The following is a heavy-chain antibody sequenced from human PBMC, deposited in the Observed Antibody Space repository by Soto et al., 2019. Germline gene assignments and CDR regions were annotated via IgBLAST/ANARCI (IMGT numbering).Heavy chain of an antibody. CDR1: GFTFSSYG. Sequence: GGSLRLSCAASGFTFSSYGMHWVRQAPGKGLEWVAVIYSGGSTYYADSVKGRFTISRDNSKNTLYLQMNSLRAEDTAVYYCARGGYYAYYYGMDVWGQGTTVTVSS. CDR3: ARGGYYAYYYGMDV. CDR2: IYSGGST. J-gene: IGHJ6*02. V-gene: IGHV3-53*01. D-gene: IGHD3-3*01.